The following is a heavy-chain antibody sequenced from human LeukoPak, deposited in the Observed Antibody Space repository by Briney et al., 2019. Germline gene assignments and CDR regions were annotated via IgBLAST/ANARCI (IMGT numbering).Heavy chain of an antibody. J-gene: IGHJ4*02. Sequence: PSETLSLTCTVSGGSISTYHWSWIRQPPGKGLEWIGYIFYSGSTNYNPSLKSRVTISVETSKNQFSLKLSSVTAADTAVYYCARVTGYMIEDYFDYWGQGTLVTVSS. CDR2: IFYSGST. CDR1: GGSISTYH. V-gene: IGHV4-59*01. CDR3: ARVTGYMIEDYFDY. D-gene: IGHD3-22*01.